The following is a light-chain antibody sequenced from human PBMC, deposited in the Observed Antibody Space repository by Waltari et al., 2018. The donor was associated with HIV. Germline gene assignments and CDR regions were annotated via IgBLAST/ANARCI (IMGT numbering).Light chain of an antibody. CDR3: SAWDDNVNAL. CDR1: RSNIGSNH. J-gene: IGLJ2*01. Sequence: QSVLTQPPSASGTPGQRVTISCSGSRSNIGSNHVNWYQQLPGTAPKLVIYSNNQRPSGVPDRFSGSKSGTSASLAISGLQSEDEADYYCSAWDDNVNALFGGGTRLTVV. V-gene: IGLV1-44*01. CDR2: SNN.